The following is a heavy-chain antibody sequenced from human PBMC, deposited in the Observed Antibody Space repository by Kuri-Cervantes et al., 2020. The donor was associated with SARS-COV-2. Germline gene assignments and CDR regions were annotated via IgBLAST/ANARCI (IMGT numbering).Heavy chain of an antibody. V-gene: IGHV3-33*01. D-gene: IGHD2-15*01. CDR3: ARDALGSGDY. Sequence: GESLKISCAASGFTFSSYGMHWVRQAPGKGLEWVAVIWYDGSNKYYADSVKGRFTISRDNSKNTLYLQMNSLRAEDTAVYYCARDALGSGDYWGQGTLVTVSS. CDR2: IWYDGSNK. J-gene: IGHJ4*02. CDR1: GFTFSSYG.